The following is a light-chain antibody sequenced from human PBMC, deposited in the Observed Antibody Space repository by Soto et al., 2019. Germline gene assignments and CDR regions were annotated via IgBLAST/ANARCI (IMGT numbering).Light chain of an antibody. Sequence: VFPPSPGTLSFAPVEIAPLSRCSRQSVSSTYLAWYQKNPGQAPRLLIYGAFSRATGIPDRFSGSGSGTDFTLTISRLEPEDFAVYYCQQYGSSRTWTCGQGTKVDIK. CDR2: GAF. CDR3: QQYGSSRTWT. CDR1: QSVSSTY. V-gene: IGKV3-20*01. J-gene: IGKJ1*01.